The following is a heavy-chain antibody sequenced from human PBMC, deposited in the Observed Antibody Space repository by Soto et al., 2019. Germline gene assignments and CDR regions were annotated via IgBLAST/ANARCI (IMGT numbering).Heavy chain of an antibody. J-gene: IGHJ4*02. CDR3: AKDMGSGNYYLFDY. Sequence: EVQLVESGGGLVQPGRSLRLSCAASGFTFDDYAIHWVRQAPGKGLEWVSGISWNSGSIGYADSVKGRFTISRDNAKNSLYLQMNSLRAEDTALYYCAKDMGSGNYYLFDYWGQGTLVTVSS. CDR1: GFTFDDYA. D-gene: IGHD1-26*01. CDR2: ISWNSGSI. V-gene: IGHV3-9*01.